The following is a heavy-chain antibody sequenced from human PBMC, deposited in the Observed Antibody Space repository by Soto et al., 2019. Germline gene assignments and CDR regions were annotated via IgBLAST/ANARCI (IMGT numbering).Heavy chain of an antibody. CDR1: GFTFNSYA. CDR2: IWFDGSNK. D-gene: IGHD6-19*01. V-gene: IGHV3-33*01. J-gene: IGHJ4*02. Sequence: GGSLRLSCAASGFTFNSYAMHWVRQAPGKGLEWMAVIWFDGSNKDYADSVKGRFTISRDNSKNTLYLQMNSLSAEDTAVYYCGRAAYSSGWYYFDHWGQGTLVTVSS. CDR3: GRAAYSSGWYYFDH.